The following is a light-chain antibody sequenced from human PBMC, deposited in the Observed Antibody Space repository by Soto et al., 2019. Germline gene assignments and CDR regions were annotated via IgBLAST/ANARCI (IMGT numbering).Light chain of an antibody. CDR2: DAS. CDR3: QQYNSYFAT. Sequence: DIQGKKSPSSLSASVGDRVTITCRASQSISSYLNWYQQKPGKAPDLLIYDASSLQSGVPSRFSGSGSGTEFTLTINSLQPDDFATYYCQQYNSYFATFGQGTKVDIK. J-gene: IGKJ1*01. CDR1: QSISSY. V-gene: IGKV1-5*01.